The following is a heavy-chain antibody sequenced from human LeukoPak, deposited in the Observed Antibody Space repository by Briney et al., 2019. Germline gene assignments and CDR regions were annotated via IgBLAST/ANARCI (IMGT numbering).Heavy chain of an antibody. V-gene: IGHV4-59*04. CDR1: GGSITGHY. CDR3: AKYGDSWYFDL. J-gene: IGHJ2*01. CDR2: IYYSGNT. Sequence: SETLSLTCTVSGGSITGHYWSWIRQPPGKGLEWIGYIYYSGNTYYNPSLKSRVTMSVDTSKNQLSLKLSSVTAADTAVYYCAKYGDSWYFDLWGRGTLVTVSS. D-gene: IGHD4-17*01.